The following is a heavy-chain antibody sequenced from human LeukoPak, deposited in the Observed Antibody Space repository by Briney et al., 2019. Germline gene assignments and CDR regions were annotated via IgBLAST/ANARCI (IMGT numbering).Heavy chain of an antibody. J-gene: IGHJ4*02. Sequence: GGSPRLSCAASGFTFSDYYMNWIRQAPEKALEWVSYISAGRSYTSYADSVKGLFTVSRDNAKNSLFLQMNSLRAEETAVYYWARETNSGYDFWGQGTLVTVSS. D-gene: IGHD3-22*01. V-gene: IGHV3-11*06. CDR3: ARETNSGYDF. CDR1: GFTFSDYY. CDR2: ISAGRSYT.